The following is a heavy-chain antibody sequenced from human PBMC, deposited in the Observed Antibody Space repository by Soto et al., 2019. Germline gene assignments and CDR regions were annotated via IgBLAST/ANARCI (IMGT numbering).Heavy chain of an antibody. V-gene: IGHV3-33*01. Sequence: QVHVVESGGGVVQPGRSLRLSCAASGFDFSMSGMHWVRQAPGKGLEWVALIWNSGSPQYYGDSVKGRFTISRDNSKNMVLLQMSSLRAEDTGVYYCASAFQRGYSRAPFASWGQGALVTVSS. CDR3: ASAFQRGYSRAPFAS. CDR2: IWNSGSPQ. J-gene: IGHJ5*01. CDR1: GFDFSMSG. D-gene: IGHD5-12*01.